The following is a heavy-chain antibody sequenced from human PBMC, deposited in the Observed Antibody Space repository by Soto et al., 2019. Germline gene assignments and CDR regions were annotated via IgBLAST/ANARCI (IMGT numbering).Heavy chain of an antibody. CDR2: ISSSSSYI. CDR1: GFTFSSYS. Sequence: GGSLRLSCAASGFTFSSYSMNWVRQAPGKGLEWVSSISSSSSYIYYADSVKGRFTISRDNAKNSLYLQMNSLRAEDTAVYYCASGGDDYSNRNWFDPWGQGTLVTVSS. D-gene: IGHD4-4*01. V-gene: IGHV3-21*01. CDR3: ASGGDDYSNRNWFDP. J-gene: IGHJ5*02.